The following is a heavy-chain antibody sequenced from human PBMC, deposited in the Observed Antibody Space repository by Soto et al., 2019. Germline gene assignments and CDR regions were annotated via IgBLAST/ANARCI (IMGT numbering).Heavy chain of an antibody. J-gene: IGHJ4*02. CDR3: ARWGTTGGLDV. CDR2: TSYDGSNK. Sequence: QVQLVESGGGVVQPGASLRLSCVGSGFTFRSYVIHWVRQAPGKGLEWVALTSYDGSNKYYDDSVKGRFTIPRDNSRNTVDLHMDSLRLEDKALYYCARWGTTGGLDVWGQGTLVSVSS. V-gene: IGHV3-30*19. CDR1: GFTFRSYV. D-gene: IGHD3-16*01.